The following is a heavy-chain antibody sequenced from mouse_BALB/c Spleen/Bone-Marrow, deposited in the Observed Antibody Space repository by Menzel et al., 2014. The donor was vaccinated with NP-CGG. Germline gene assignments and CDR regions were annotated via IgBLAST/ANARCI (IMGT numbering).Heavy chain of an antibody. CDR2: IYPGDGDT. D-gene: IGHD2-1*01. V-gene: IGHV1-80*01. J-gene: IGHJ4*01. CDR3: ARSGKGAMDY. CDR1: GYVFSTYW. Sequence: VQLQESGAELVRPGSSVKISCKASGYVFSTYWMNWVKQRPGRGLERIGQIYPGDGDTNYNGKFKDKVILTADKSSSTAYMQLSSLTSEDSAVYFCARSGKGAMDYWGQGTSVTVSS.